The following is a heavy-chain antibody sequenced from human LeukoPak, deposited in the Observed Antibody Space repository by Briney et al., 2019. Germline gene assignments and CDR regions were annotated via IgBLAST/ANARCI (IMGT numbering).Heavy chain of an antibody. D-gene: IGHD3-3*01. CDR2: INHSGST. Sequence: SETLSLTCAVYGGSFSGYYWSWIRQPPGKGLEWIGEINHSGSTNYNPSLKSRVTISVDTSKNQFSLKLSSVTAADTAVYYCARRRITIFGVVNQYYFDYWGQGTLVTVSS. CDR3: ARRRITIFGVVNQYYFDY. CDR1: GGSFSGYY. J-gene: IGHJ4*02. V-gene: IGHV4-34*01.